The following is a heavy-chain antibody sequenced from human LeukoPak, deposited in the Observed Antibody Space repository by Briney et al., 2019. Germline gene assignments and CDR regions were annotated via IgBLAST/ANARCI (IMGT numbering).Heavy chain of an antibody. CDR2: INHSGST. Sequence: SETLSLTCAVYGGSFSGYYWSWIRQPPGKGLEWIGEINHSGSTNYNPSLKSRVTISVDTSKNQFSLKLSPVTAADTAVYYCARASTVLRAFDIWGQGTMVTVSS. D-gene: IGHD4-17*01. CDR3: ARASTVLRAFDI. J-gene: IGHJ3*02. V-gene: IGHV4-34*01. CDR1: GGSFSGYY.